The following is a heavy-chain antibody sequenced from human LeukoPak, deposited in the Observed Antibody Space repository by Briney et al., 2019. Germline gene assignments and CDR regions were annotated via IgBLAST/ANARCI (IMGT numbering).Heavy chain of an antibody. Sequence: PGRSLRLSCAASGFTFNSYGMHWVRQAPGKGLEWVAVIWYDGSNKYYADFVKGRFTISRDNSKNTLYLQLNSLRAEDTAVYYCAKPPLLETVSTMYWGQGTLVTVSS. CDR2: IWYDGSNK. CDR1: GFTFNSYG. J-gene: IGHJ4*02. D-gene: IGHD5/OR15-5a*01. V-gene: IGHV3-33*06. CDR3: AKPPLLETVSTMY.